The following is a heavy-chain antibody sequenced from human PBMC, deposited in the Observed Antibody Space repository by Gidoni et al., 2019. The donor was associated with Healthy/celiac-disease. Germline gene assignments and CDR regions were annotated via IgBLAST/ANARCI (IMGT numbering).Heavy chain of an antibody. J-gene: IGHJ6*02. CDR1: GCTFSSSS. V-gene: IGHV3-48*02. CDR2: SSSSSSTI. D-gene: IGHD3-3*01. CDR3: ARGDTIFGVVNLSDYYYGMDV. Sequence: VRLVVSGGGLVQPGGSLRVSGAGSGCTFSSSSLNWVRQAPGKGLEWVSYSSSSSSTIYYADAVKGRFTISRGNAKNSLYLQMNSLRDEDTAVYYCARGDTIFGVVNLSDYYYGMDVWGQGTTVTVSS.